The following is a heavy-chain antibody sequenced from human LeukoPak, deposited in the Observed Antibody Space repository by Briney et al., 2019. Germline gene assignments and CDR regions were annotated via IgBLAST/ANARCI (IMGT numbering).Heavy chain of an antibody. Sequence: PGGSLRLSCAASGFTFSSYWMHWVRQVPGKGLVWVSHSSSDGSSTRYADSVKGRFTISRDNAKNTLYLQMNSLRAEDTAVYYCAKDRGIGYCGSTSCYFEYWGQGTLVTVSS. D-gene: IGHD2-2*01. CDR1: GFTFSSYW. CDR2: SSSDGSST. CDR3: AKDRGIGYCGSTSCYFEY. V-gene: IGHV3-74*01. J-gene: IGHJ4*02.